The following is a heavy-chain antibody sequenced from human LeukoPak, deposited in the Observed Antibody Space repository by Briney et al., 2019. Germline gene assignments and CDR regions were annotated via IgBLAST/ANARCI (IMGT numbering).Heavy chain of an antibody. D-gene: IGHD1-7*01. V-gene: IGHV4-4*07. J-gene: IGHJ6*03. CDR3: ARDQYKYDGNYRYYQHMDV. CDR2: ISNSGSN. CDR1: GGSISSYY. Sequence: SKTLSLTCTVSGGSISSYYWSWIRQPAGKGLEWIGRISNSGSNNYNPSLKSRVTMSVDTSKNQVSLKLSAVTAADTAVYYCARDQYKYDGNYRYYQHMDVWGKRTTVTVSS.